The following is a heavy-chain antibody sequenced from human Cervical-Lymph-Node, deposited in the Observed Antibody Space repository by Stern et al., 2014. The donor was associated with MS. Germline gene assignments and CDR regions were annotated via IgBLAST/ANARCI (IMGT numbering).Heavy chain of an antibody. D-gene: IGHD3-3*01. V-gene: IGHV2-70*04. CDR3: ARMMGSGYRHYFDY. Sequence: ESGPALVKPTQTLTLTCTFSGFSLVTSGVRVSWIRQPPGKALEWLARIDWKDKTFSKTSLMTRLTISKYTSKNQVVLTMTNVDPVDTATYYCARMMGSGYRHYFDYWGQGTPVTVS. CDR1: GFSLVTSGVR. J-gene: IGHJ4*02. CDR2: IDWKDKT.